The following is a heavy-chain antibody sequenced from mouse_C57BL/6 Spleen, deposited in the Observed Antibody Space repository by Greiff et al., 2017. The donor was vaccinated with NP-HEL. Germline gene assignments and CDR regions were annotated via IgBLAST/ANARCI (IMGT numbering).Heavy chain of an antibody. D-gene: IGHD4-1*02. V-gene: IGHV1-18*01. J-gene: IGHJ4*01. CDR2: INPNNGGT. CDR3: AREGQLGYYAMDY. Sequence: VHVKQSGPELVKPGASVKIPCKASGYTFTDYNMDWVKQSHGKSLEWIGDINPNNGGTIYNQKFKGKATLTVDKSSSTAYMELRSLTSEDTAVYYCAREGQLGYYAMDYWGQGTSVTVSS. CDR1: GYTFTDYN.